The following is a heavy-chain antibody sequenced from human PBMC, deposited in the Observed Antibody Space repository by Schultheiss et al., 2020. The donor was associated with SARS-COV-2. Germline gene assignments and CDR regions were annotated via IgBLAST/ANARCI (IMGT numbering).Heavy chain of an antibody. V-gene: IGHV3-9*01. D-gene: IGHD2-15*01. CDR1: GFTFSNYA. J-gene: IGHJ4*02. CDR2: ISWNSGSI. CDR3: AKDRPTPRYFDY. Sequence: SLKISCAASGFTFSNYAMHWVRQAPGKGLEWVSGISWNSGSIGYADSVKGRFTISRDNSKNTLYLQMNSLRAEDTAVYYCAKDRPTPRYFDYWGQGTLVTVSS.